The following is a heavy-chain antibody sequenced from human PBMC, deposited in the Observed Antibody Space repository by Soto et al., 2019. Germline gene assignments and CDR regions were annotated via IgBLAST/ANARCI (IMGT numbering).Heavy chain of an antibody. J-gene: IGHJ4*02. CDR3: ARPKLGYYYDSSGYSGYFDY. Sequence: SLRLSCAASGFTFSSYGMHWVRQAPGKGLEWVAVISYDGSNKYYADSVKGRFTISRDNSKNTLYLQMNSLRAEDTAVYYCARPKLGYYYDSSGYSGYFDYWGQGTLVTVSS. V-gene: IGHV3-30*03. D-gene: IGHD3-22*01. CDR2: ISYDGSNK. CDR1: GFTFSSYG.